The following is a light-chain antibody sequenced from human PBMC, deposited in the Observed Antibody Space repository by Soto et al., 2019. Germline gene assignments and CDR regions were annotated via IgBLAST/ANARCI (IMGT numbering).Light chain of an antibody. J-gene: IGLJ1*01. Sequence: SSELTQPPSVSVAPGQTATVTCGGDHFGSKIVHWCKQRPGQAPVAVVFDATDRPSGIPDRISASRSEDTATLTISRVDAGDEADYYCQVWASTAEFVVFGSGTKVTVL. CDR2: DAT. CDR3: QVWASTAEFVV. V-gene: IGLV3-21*02. CDR1: HFGSKI.